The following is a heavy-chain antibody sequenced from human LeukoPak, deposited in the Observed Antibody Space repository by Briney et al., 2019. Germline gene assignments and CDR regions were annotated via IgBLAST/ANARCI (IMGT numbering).Heavy chain of an antibody. CDR3: ARVGDHFHWYLDL. V-gene: IGHV3-74*03. Sequence: GGSLRLSCVASGFTFSGHWMHWVRQVPGKGLMAVSRIAPDGNAAAYADSVKGRFTISRDSSKNILFLQMNDLRAEDTAVYYCARVGDHFHWYLDLWGRGTLVTVSS. D-gene: IGHD3-10*01. CDR2: IAPDGNAA. CDR1: GFTFSGHW. J-gene: IGHJ2*01.